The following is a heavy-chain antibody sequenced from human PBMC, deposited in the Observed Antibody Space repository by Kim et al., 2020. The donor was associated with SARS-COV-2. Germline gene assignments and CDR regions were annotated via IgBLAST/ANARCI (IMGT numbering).Heavy chain of an antibody. D-gene: IGHD6-13*01. CDR3: ARHVDSSSWPSYYYYYYGMDV. CDR1: GGSISSSSYY. CDR2: IYYSGST. J-gene: IGHJ6*02. V-gene: IGHV4-39*01. Sequence: SETLSLTCTVSGGSISSSSYYWGWIRQPPGKGLEWIGSIYYSGSTYYNPSLKSRVTISVDTSKNQFSLKLSSVTAADTAVYYCARHVDSSSWPSYYYYYYGMDVWGQGTTVTVSS.